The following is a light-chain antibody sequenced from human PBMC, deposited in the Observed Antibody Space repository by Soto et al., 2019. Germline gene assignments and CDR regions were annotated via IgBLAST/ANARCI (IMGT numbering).Light chain of an antibody. CDR1: SSNIGAGYD. CDR3: QSYDSSLSGVV. V-gene: IGLV1-40*01. Sequence: QSVLTKPPSVSGAPGQRVTISCTGSSSNIGAGYDVHWYQHLPGTAPKLLIHGNNNRPSGVPDRFSGSKSGTSASLAITGLQAEDEADYYCQSYDSSLSGVVFGGGTKLTVL. CDR2: GNN. J-gene: IGLJ2*01.